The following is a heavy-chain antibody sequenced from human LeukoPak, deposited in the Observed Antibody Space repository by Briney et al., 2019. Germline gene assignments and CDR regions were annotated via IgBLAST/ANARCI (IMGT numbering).Heavy chain of an antibody. J-gene: IGHJ5*02. V-gene: IGHV1-8*03. CDR2: MNPNSGNT. Sequence: RRASVKVSCKASGYTFTSYDINWVRQATGQGLEWMGWMNPNSGNTGYAQKFQGRVTITRNTSISTAYMELSSLRSEDTAVYYCARGGAAGTADWFDPWGQGTLVTVSS. CDR1: GYTFTSYD. CDR3: ARGGAAGTADWFDP. D-gene: IGHD6-13*01.